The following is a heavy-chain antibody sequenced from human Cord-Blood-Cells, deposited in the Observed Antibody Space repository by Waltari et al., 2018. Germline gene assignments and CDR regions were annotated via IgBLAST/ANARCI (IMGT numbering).Heavy chain of an antibody. CDR1: GYTLTSYA. V-gene: IGHV1-3*01. CDR3: ARVSVTGDGNWYFDL. J-gene: IGHJ2*01. Sequence: QVQLVQSGAEVKKPGASVKVSCKASGYTLTSYAMHWVRQAPGQRLEWMGWITAGNGNTKYSQKFQGRVTSTGDTSASTAYMELSRLRAKDTAVYYFARVSVTGDGNWYFDLWGRGTLVTVSS. CDR2: ITAGNGNT. D-gene: IGHD7-27*01.